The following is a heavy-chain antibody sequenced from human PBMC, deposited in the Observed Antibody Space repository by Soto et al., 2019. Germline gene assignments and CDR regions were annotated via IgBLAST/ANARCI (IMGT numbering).Heavy chain of an antibody. V-gene: IGHV1-69*02. D-gene: IGHD6-13*01. Sequence: QVQLVQSGAEVKKPGSSVKVSCKASGGTFSSYTISWVRQAPGQGLEWMGRIIPILGIANYAQKFQGRVTIXXDKPTSTAYMELSSLRSEETAVYYCARGSAAGTDYWGQGTLVTVSS. CDR3: ARGSAAGTDY. CDR1: GGTFSSYT. CDR2: IIPILGIA. J-gene: IGHJ4*02.